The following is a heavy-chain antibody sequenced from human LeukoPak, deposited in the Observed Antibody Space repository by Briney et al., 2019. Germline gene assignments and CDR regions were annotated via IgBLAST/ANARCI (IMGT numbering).Heavy chain of an antibody. J-gene: IGHJ4*02. V-gene: IGHV3-30*02. CDR1: GFTFNTFH. D-gene: IGHD3-16*01. CDR3: AFFKFIPYYSDY. Sequence: GGSMRLSCVASGFTFNTFHMHWVRQAPGKGLEWVAFIRYDGSNKYYADSVKGRFTIYRDNSKNTLYLQMNSLRTEDTAFYFCAFFKFIPYYSDYWGQGSLVAVSS. CDR2: IRYDGSNK.